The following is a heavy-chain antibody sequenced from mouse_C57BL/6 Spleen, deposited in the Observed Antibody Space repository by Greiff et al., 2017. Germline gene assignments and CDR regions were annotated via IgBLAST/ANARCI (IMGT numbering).Heavy chain of an antibody. CDR1: GYTFTGYW. CDR2: ILPGSGST. Sequence: VQLQQSGAELMKPGASVKLSCKATGYTFTGYWIEWVKQRPGHGLEWIGEILPGSGSTNYNEKFKGKATFTADTSSNTAYMQLSSLTTEDSAIYYCARNGNYYGSSYWYFDVWGTGTTVTVSS. J-gene: IGHJ1*03. CDR3: ARNGNYYGSSYWYFDV. D-gene: IGHD1-1*01. V-gene: IGHV1-9*01.